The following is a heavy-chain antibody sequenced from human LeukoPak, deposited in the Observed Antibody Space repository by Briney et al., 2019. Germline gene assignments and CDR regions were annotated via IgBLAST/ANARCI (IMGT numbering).Heavy chain of an antibody. CDR2: IMSKSDGGTT. J-gene: IGHJ4*02. CDR1: GITFSEAW. D-gene: IGHD1-26*01. V-gene: IGHV3-15*01. CDR3: SSGTPVDY. Sequence: GGSLRLSCAASGITFSEAWLSWVRQAPGKGLERVGRIMSKSDGGTTDYAAPVKGRFTISRDDSTNTLYLQMNSLKIEDTAVYYCSSGTPVDYWGQGTLVTVSS.